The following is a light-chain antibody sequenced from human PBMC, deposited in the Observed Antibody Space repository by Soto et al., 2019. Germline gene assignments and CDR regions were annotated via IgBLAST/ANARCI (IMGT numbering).Light chain of an antibody. CDR3: QQYGRSLT. Sequence: EIVLTQSPGTLSLSPGERATLSCRASQSVSSSYLAWYQQKPGQAPRLLIYGASSRATGIPDRFSGSGSGTDFTRPISRLEPEDFAVYYCQQYGRSLTFGGGTKVEIK. CDR1: QSVSSSY. V-gene: IGKV3-20*01. J-gene: IGKJ4*01. CDR2: GAS.